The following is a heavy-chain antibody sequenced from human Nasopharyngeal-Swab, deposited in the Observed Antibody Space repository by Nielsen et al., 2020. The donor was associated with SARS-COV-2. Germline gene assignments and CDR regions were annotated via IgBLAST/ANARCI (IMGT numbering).Heavy chain of an antibody. CDR3: AREPGDGVSWFDP. CDR2: INPSGGST. J-gene: IGHJ5*02. V-gene: IGHV1-46*01. Sequence: ASVKVSYKASGYTFTSYYMHWVRQAPGQGLEWMGIINPSGGSTSYAQKFQGRVTMTRDTSTSTVYMELSSLRSEDTAVYYCAREPGDGVSWFDPWGQGTLVTVSS. CDR1: GYTFTSYY. D-gene: IGHD3-10*01.